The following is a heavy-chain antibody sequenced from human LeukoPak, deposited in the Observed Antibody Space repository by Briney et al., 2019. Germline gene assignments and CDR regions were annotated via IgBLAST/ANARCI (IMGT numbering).Heavy chain of an antibody. Sequence: PSETLSLTCTVSGGSIRSSYYYWGWIRQPPGKGLEWIGSIYDSGSTYYNPSLKSRVTISVDTSKNQFSLKLSSVTAADTAVYYCARVAPHSYYYDSSGYSNWFDPWGQGTLVTVSS. J-gene: IGHJ5*02. CDR1: GGSIRSSYYY. D-gene: IGHD3-22*01. V-gene: IGHV4-39*07. CDR2: IYDSGST. CDR3: ARVAPHSYYYDSSGYSNWFDP.